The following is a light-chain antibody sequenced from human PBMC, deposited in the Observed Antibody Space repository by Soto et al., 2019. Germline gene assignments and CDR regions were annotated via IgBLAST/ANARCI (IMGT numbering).Light chain of an antibody. CDR3: QHYNNWPPWT. CDR1: QSVSSN. CDR2: GAS. Sequence: EVVMTQSPATLSGSPGERATLSCRASQSVSSNLAWYQQNPGQAPRLLIYGASTRATGIPARFSGSGSGTEFTLTISSLQSEDFAVYYCQHYNNWPPWTFGQGTKVEIK. J-gene: IGKJ1*01. V-gene: IGKV3-15*01.